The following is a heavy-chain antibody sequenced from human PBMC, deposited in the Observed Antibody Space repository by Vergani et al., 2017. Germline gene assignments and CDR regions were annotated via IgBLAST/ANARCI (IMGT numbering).Heavy chain of an antibody. CDR2: ISWNSGSI. CDR3: ARGLRGSSWYYFDY. Sequence: EVQLVESGGGLVQPGRSLRLSCAASGFTFDDYAMHWVRQAPGKGLEWVSGISWNSGSIGYADSVKGRFTISSDNAKNSLYLQMNSLRAEDTAVYYCARGLRGSSWYYFDYWGQGTLVTVSS. CDR1: GFTFDDYA. J-gene: IGHJ4*02. V-gene: IGHV3-9*01. D-gene: IGHD6-13*01.